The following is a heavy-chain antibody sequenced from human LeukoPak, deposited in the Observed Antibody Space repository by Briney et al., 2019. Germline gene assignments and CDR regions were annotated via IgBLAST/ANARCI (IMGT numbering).Heavy chain of an antibody. J-gene: IGHJ3*02. CDR1: GGSFSNYY. D-gene: IGHD3-22*01. Sequence: SETLSLTCAVYGGSFSNYYWTWIRQPPGKGLEWIGEINHSGSTNYNPSLKSRVTISVDTSKNQFSLNLTSVTAADTAVYYCATRGDYSDTSGNSYDALDIWGQGTMVTVSS. CDR3: ATRGDYSDTSGNSYDALDI. CDR2: INHSGST. V-gene: IGHV4-34*01.